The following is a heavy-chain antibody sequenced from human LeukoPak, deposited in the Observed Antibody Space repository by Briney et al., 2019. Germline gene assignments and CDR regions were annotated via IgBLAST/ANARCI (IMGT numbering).Heavy chain of an antibody. D-gene: IGHD6-19*01. V-gene: IGHV3-23*01. CDR3: AKADAYSSGRRYFQH. CDR1: GFTFSNSA. J-gene: IGHJ1*01. CDR2: ISASGGGI. Sequence: PGGSLRLSCAASGFTFSNSAMSWVRQAPGKGLEWVSTISASGGGIHYADSVKGRFTVSRDNSKITLFPQMNSLRAEDTAVYYCAKADAYSSGRRYFQHWGQGTLVTVSS.